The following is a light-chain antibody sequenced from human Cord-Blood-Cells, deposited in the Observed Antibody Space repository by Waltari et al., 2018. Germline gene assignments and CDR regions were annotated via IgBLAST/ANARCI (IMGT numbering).Light chain of an antibody. CDR1: QSVLYSSNNKNY. CDR2: WAS. J-gene: IGKJ2*03. Sequence: DIVMTQYPDSLAVYLGERAPIKCKSSQSVLYSSNNKNYLAWYQQKPGQPPKLLIYWASTRESGVPDRFSGSGSGTDFTLTISSLQAEDVAVYYCQQYYSTPLYSFGQGTKLEIK. CDR3: QQYYSTPLYS. V-gene: IGKV4-1*01.